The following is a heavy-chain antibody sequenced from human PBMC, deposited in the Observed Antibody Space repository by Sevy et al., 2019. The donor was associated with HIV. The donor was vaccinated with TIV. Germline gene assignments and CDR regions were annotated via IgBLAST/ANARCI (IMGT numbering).Heavy chain of an antibody. CDR1: GFTFSTYG. D-gene: IGHD4-17*01. CDR3: ARDLEFYDYGDYGPAFMPDY. V-gene: IGHV3-33*01. Sequence: GGSLRLSCAASGFTFSTYGMHWVRQAPGKGLEWVAVIWFDGSNTYYEDSVKGRFTISRDIAKNTLQLQMNSLRVEDTAVYYCARDLEFYDYGDYGPAFMPDYWGQGTLVTVSS. J-gene: IGHJ4*02. CDR2: IWFDGSNT.